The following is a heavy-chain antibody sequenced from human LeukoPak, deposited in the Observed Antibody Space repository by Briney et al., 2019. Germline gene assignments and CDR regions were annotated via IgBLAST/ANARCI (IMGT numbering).Heavy chain of an antibody. CDR2: ISSSSSTI. J-gene: IGHJ4*02. CDR3: ARDGRFLEWLLQFDY. V-gene: IGHV3-48*01. Sequence: GGSLRLSYAASGFTFSGYVMTWVRQAPGKGLEWVSYISSSSSTIYYADSVKGRFTISRDNAKNSLYLQMNSLRAEDTAVYYCARDGRFLEWLLQFDYWGQGTLVTVSS. CDR1: GFTFSGYV. D-gene: IGHD3-3*01.